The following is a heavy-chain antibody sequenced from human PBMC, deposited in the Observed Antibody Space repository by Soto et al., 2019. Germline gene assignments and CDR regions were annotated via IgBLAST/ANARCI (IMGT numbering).Heavy chain of an antibody. D-gene: IGHD1-1*01. CDR3: APQMKGQLEPHAPYFDY. V-gene: IGHV1-24*01. CDR2: FDPEDGET. Sequence: ASVKVSCKVSGYTLTELSMHWVRQAPGKGLEWMGGFDPEDGETIYAQKFQGRVTMTEDTSTDTAYLELSSLRSEDTAVYYCAPQMKGQLEPHAPYFDYWGQGTLGTVSS. J-gene: IGHJ4*02. CDR1: GYTLTELS.